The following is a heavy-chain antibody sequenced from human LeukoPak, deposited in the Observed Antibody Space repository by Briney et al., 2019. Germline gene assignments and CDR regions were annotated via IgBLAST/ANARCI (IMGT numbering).Heavy chain of an antibody. J-gene: IGHJ4*02. CDR2: IVPVIGVA. Sequence: ASVKVSSKASGGTFSSYAISWVRQAPGQGLEWVGRIVPVIGVATYAQSLQGRVIITADRSTNTAYMELSSLRFEDSAVYFCARHSSRGHYYDFDFWGQGSLVTVSS. D-gene: IGHD3-22*01. CDR1: GGTFSSYA. V-gene: IGHV1-69*04. CDR3: ARHSSRGHYYDFDF.